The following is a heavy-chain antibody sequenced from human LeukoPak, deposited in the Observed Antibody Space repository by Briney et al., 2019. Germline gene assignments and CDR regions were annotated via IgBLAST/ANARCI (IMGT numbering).Heavy chain of an antibody. Sequence: PGGSLRLSCAASGFSFSSFWMGWVRQAPGKGLEWVANIGKDGNAKNYVDSVKGRFTISRDNAKNSLYLQMNSLRAEDTAVYYCAREGVGATFLGYWGQGTLVTVSS. J-gene: IGHJ4*02. D-gene: IGHD1-26*01. V-gene: IGHV3-7*03. CDR1: GFSFSSFW. CDR3: AREGVGATFLGY. CDR2: IGKDGNAK.